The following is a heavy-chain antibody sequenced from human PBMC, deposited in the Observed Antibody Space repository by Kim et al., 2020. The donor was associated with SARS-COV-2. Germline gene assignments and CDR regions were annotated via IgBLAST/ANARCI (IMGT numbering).Heavy chain of an antibody. CDR1: GFTFSSYA. V-gene: IGHV3-23*01. D-gene: IGHD5-18*01. Sequence: GGSLRLSCAASGFTFSSYAMSWVRQAPGKGLEWVSAISESGGSKFYADSVKRRFTISRDSSKNTLFLQMNSLRAEDTAIYYCATHLGYSYGYPFQYWGQGTLVTVSP. J-gene: IGHJ4*02. CDR2: ISESGGSK. CDR3: ATHLGYSYGYPFQY.